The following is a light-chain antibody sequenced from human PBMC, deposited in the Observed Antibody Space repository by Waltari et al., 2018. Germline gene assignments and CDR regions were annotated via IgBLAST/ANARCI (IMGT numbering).Light chain of an antibody. J-gene: IGKJ2*01. Sequence: GDRVTVTCRASRGINKELSWYQQKPGKAPTLLIYAASSLQTGVSSRFSGSGFGTDFTLTISSLQPEDVATYYCQQDYTTPYNFGQGTKVEIK. CDR3: QQDYTTPYN. CDR2: AAS. V-gene: IGKV1-27*01. CDR1: RGINKE.